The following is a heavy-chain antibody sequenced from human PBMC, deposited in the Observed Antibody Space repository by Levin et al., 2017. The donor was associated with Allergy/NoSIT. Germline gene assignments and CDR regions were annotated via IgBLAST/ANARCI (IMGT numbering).Heavy chain of an antibody. CDR2: ISYDGSNK. CDR1: GFTFSSYA. J-gene: IGHJ4*02. D-gene: IGHD1-14*01. V-gene: IGHV3-30-3*01. Sequence: LSLTCAASGFTFSSYALHWVRQAPGKGLKWVAVISYDGSNKYYADSVKGRFTISRDNSKNTLYLQMNSLRGEDTAVYYCARGGFTTEWQNDYWGQGTLVTVSS. CDR3: ARGGFTTEWQNDY.